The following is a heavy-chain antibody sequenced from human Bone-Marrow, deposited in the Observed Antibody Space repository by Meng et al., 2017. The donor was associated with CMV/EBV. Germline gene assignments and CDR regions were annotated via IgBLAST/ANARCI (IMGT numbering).Heavy chain of an antibody. V-gene: IGHV3-11*04. CDR3: ARGKRGFDP. CDR2: VTPSGTTK. J-gene: IGHJ5*02. Sequence: GGSLRLSCAASGFVFNDYSMSWIRQAPGKGLEWISYVTPSGTTKYYADSVKGRFTISRDHVKNFLYLQINSLRAEDTAVYYCARGKRGFDPWGQGTLVTVSS. CDR1: GFVFNDYS.